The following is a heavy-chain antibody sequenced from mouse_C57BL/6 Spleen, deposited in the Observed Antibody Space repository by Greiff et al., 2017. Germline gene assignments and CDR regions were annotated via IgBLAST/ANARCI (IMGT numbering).Heavy chain of an antibody. CDR1: GYTFTSYW. Sequence: VQLQQPGAELVKPGASVKLSCKASGYTFTSYWMHWVKQRPGRGLEWIGRIDPNSGGTKYNEKFKSKATLTVDKPSSTAYMQLSSLTSEDCAVYYCARGIYYGSSYGYYYAMDYWGQGTSVTVSS. CDR2: IDPNSGGT. V-gene: IGHV1-72*01. J-gene: IGHJ4*01. D-gene: IGHD1-1*01. CDR3: ARGIYYGSSYGYYYAMDY.